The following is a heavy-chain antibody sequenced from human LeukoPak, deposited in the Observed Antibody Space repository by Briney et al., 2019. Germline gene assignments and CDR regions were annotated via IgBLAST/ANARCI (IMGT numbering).Heavy chain of an antibody. V-gene: IGHV1-46*01. CDR3: ARMGDSGYETMVPAYYYYMDV. CDR2: INPSGGST. D-gene: IGHD5-12*01. CDR1: GYTFTSYY. Sequence: GASVKVSCKASGYTFTSYYMHWVRQAPGQGLEWMGIINPSGGSTSYAQKFQGRVTMTRDMSTSTVYMELSSLRSEDTAVYYCARMGDSGYETMVPAYYYYMDVWGKGTTVTVSS. J-gene: IGHJ6*03.